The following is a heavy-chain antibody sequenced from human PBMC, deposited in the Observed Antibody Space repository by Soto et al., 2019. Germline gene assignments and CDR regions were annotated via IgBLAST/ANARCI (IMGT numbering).Heavy chain of an antibody. Sequence: EVQLVESGGGLVQPGGYLRLSCAASGFTFSSYSMNWVRQAPGKGLEWVSYISSSSSTIYYADSVKGRFTISRDNAKNSLYLQMNSLRDEDTAVYYCASAFDTGYYNLDYFDYWGQGTLVTVSS. CDR2: ISSSSSTI. D-gene: IGHD3-9*01. CDR3: ASAFDTGYYNLDYFDY. CDR1: GFTFSSYS. V-gene: IGHV3-48*02. J-gene: IGHJ4*02.